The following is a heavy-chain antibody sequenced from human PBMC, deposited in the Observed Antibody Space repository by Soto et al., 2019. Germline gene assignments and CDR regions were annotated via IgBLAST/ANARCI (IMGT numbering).Heavy chain of an antibody. Sequence: GGSLRLSCAASGFTFSSYAMSWVRQAPGKGLEWVSAISGSGGSTYYADSVKGRFTISRDNSKNTLYLQMNSLRAEDTAVYYCALYDYGDYVGFDYWGQGTLVTVSS. CDR2: ISGSGGST. D-gene: IGHD4-17*01. CDR3: ALYDYGDYVGFDY. CDR1: GFTFSSYA. V-gene: IGHV3-23*01. J-gene: IGHJ4*02.